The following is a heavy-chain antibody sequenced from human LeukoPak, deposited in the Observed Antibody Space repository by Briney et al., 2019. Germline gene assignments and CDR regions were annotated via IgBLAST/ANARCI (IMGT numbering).Heavy chain of an antibody. V-gene: IGHV4-34*01. D-gene: IGHD2-2*01. Sequence: PSETLSLTCAVYGGSFSGYYWSWIRQPPGKGLEWIGEINHSGSTNYNPSLKSRVTISVDTSKNQFSLKLSSVTAADTAVYYCARGSPYCSCPRCPFVDYWGQGTLVTVSS. CDR3: ARGSPYCSCPRCPFVDY. CDR1: GGSFSGYY. CDR2: INHSGST. J-gene: IGHJ4*02.